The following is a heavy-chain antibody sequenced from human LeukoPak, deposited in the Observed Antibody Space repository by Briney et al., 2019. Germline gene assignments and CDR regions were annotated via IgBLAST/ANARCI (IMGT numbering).Heavy chain of an antibody. J-gene: IGHJ5*02. Sequence: GGSLRLSCAASGFTFSTYSMNWVRQAPGEGLEWVSSISGSSNYIYYADSVKGRFTVSRDNAKNTLYLQMNSLRAEDTAVYYCARDVPHNWFDTWGQGTLVTVSS. V-gene: IGHV3-21*01. CDR1: GFTFSTYS. CDR3: ARDVPHNWFDT. CDR2: ISGSSNYI.